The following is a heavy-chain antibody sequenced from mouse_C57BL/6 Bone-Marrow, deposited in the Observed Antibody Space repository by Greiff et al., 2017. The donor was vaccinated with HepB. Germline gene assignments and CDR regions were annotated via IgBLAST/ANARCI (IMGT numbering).Heavy chain of an antibody. CDR3: ARNYDGYYAY. Sequence: VMLVESGAELVRPGTSVKMSCKASGYTFTNYWIGWAKQRPGHGLEWIGDIYPGGGYTNYNEKFKGKATLTADKSSSTAYMQFSSLTSEDSAIYYCARNYDGYYAYWGQGTLVTVSA. CDR1: GYTFTNYW. V-gene: IGHV1-63*01. CDR2: IYPGGGYT. D-gene: IGHD2-3*01. J-gene: IGHJ3*01.